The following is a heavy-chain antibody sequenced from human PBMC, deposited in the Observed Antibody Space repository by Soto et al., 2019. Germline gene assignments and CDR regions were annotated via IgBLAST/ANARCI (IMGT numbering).Heavy chain of an antibody. CDR2: IKPKSGDT. CDR1: GDTLIGYY. Sequence: GGSGKVAGHPSGDTLIGYYIHRVRQAPGQGLEWMGCIKPKSGDTDHSQNFQGRATMTRDTSINTAYMELSGLKSEDTAVFYCARANSGDDHAYDYWGQGTPVTVSS. D-gene: IGHD5-12*01. CDR3: ARANSGDDHAYDY. V-gene: IGHV1-2*02. J-gene: IGHJ4*02.